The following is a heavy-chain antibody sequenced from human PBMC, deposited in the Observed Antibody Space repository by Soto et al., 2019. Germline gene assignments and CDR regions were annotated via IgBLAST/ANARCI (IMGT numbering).Heavy chain of an antibody. Sequence: QVQLVESGGGVVQPGRSLRLSCAASGFTFSSYGMHWVRQAPGKGLEWVAVISYDGSNKDYADSVKGRFTISRDNSKNTLYMQMNSLRAEDTAVYYCANVGDYGAHQGRLRWGMDVWGQGTTVTVSS. CDR2: ISYDGSNK. D-gene: IGHD4-17*01. CDR1: GFTFSSYG. V-gene: IGHV3-30*18. J-gene: IGHJ6*02. CDR3: ANVGDYGAHQGRLRWGMDV.